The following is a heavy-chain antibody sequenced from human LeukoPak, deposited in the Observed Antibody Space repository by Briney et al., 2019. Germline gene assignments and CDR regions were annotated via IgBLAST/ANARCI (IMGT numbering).Heavy chain of an antibody. CDR3: ARVRGSHSVDY. D-gene: IGHD1-26*01. CDR1: DFTFRTYA. CDR2: ISDSGSNT. J-gene: IGHJ4*02. V-gene: IGHV3-23*01. Sequence: GGSLSLSCAASDFTFRTYAMTWVRQAPGKGLEWISAISDSGSNTFYADSVKGRFTISRDNSKNMLYLQMNNLRAEDTAVYFCARVRGSHSVDYWGQGTLVTVSS.